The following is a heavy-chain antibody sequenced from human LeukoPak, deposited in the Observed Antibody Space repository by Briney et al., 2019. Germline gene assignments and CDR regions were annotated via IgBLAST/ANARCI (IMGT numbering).Heavy chain of an antibody. J-gene: IGHJ5*02. CDR1: GGTFSSYA. CDR2: IIPIFGTA. CDR3: ARNPIAAAGRWFDP. V-gene: IGHV1-69*05. D-gene: IGHD6-13*01. Sequence: ASVKVSCKASGGTFSSYAISWVRQAPGQGLEWMGGIIPIFGTANYAQKFQGRVTITTDESTSTAYMELSSRRSEDTAVYYCARNPIAAAGRWFDPWGQGTLVTVSS.